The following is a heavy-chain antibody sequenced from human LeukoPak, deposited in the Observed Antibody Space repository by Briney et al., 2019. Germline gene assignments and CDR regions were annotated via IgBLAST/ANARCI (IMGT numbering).Heavy chain of an antibody. CDR2: IYHRGNT. CDR3: ARDPSLTGDFDY. CDR1: PYSISSNYY. V-gene: IGHV4-38-2*02. D-gene: IGHD7-27*01. Sequence: SETLSLTCTVSPYSISSNYYWGWIRQPPGKGLEWIGTIYHRGNTYYNPSLKSRVTMSADTSKNQFSLKLNSVTAADTAVYYCARDPSLTGDFDYWGQGTLVTVPS. J-gene: IGHJ4*02.